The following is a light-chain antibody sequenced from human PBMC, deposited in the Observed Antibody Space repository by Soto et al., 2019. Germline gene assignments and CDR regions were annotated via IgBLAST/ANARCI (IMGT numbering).Light chain of an antibody. J-gene: IGLJ7*01. Sequence: QAVVTQPPSASGTPGQRVTISCSGSSSNIGTNTVNWYQHLPGTAPRLLIYGNSQRPSGVPDRFSGSKSGTSASLAISGLRSEDEADYYCAAWDDSLNGSVFGGGTQLTVL. CDR2: GNS. V-gene: IGLV1-44*01. CDR1: SSNIGTNT. CDR3: AAWDDSLNGSV.